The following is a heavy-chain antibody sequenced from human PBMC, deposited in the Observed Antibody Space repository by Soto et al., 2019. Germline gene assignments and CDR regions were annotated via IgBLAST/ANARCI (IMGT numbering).Heavy chain of an antibody. CDR1: GGSISSGGYY. V-gene: IGHV4-31*03. CDR2: IYYSGST. D-gene: IGHD3-10*02. J-gene: IGHJ5*02. Sequence: QVQLQESGPGLVKPSQTLSLTCTVSGGSISSGGYYWTWIRQHPGKGLEWIGYIYYSGSTYYNPCLKRRVNISVGKSKNQFSLKLSSVTASVTAVYYGARSVFAWGQGTLVTVSS. CDR3: ARSVFA.